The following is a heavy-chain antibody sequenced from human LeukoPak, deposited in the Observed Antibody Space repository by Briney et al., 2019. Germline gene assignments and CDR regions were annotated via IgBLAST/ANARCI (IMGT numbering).Heavy chain of an antibody. V-gene: IGHV4-61*01. J-gene: IGHJ4*02. CDR2: IYYSGST. Sequence: SETLSLTCTVSGGSVSSGSYYWSWIRQPPGKGLEWIGYIYYSGSTNYNPSLKSRVTISVDTSKNQFSLKLSSVTAADTAVYYCARMVYDFWSGYYSFDYWGQGTLVTVSS. CDR3: ARMVYDFWSGYYSFDY. CDR1: GGSVSSGSYY. D-gene: IGHD3-3*01.